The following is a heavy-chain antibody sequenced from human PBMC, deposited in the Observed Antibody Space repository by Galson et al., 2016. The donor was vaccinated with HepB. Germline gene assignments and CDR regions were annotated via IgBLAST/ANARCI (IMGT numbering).Heavy chain of an antibody. Sequence: SLRLSCAASGFTFEDFVLHWVRQAPGKGLEWLALISWDGSATFYGDSVNGRFTISRDNRQNSLYLQMNSLRSEDTAFYFCAKATGADYFFEHWGQGTPVTVSP. CDR2: ISWDGSAT. V-gene: IGHV3-43D*03. J-gene: IGHJ4*02. D-gene: IGHD7-27*01. CDR1: GFTFEDFV. CDR3: AKATGADYFFEH.